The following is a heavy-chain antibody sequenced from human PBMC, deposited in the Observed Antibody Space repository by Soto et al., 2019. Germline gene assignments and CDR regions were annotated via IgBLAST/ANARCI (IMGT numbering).Heavy chain of an antibody. CDR1: GGSISSYY. CDR2: IYYSGST. V-gene: IGHV4-59*01. J-gene: IGHJ6*02. Sequence: SETLSLTCTVSGGSISSYYWSWIRQPPGKGLEWIGYIYYSGSTNYNPSLKSRVTISVDTSKNQFSLKLSSVTAADTAVYYCARVWGSSSHGRYYYYGMDVWGQGTTVTVSS. CDR3: ARVWGSSSHGRYYYYGMDV. D-gene: IGHD6-13*01.